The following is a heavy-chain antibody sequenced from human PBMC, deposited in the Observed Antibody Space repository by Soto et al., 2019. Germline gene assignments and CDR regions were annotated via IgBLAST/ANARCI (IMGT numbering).Heavy chain of an antibody. CDR3: ATDGRNWNFSDAFDI. CDR1: GYTLTELS. CDR2: FDPEDGET. V-gene: IGHV1-24*01. D-gene: IGHD1-7*01. J-gene: IGHJ3*02. Sequence: ASVKVSCKVSGYTLTELSMHWVRQAPGKGLEWMGGFDPEDGETIYAQKFQGRVTMTEDTSTDTAYMELSSLRSEDTAVYYCATDGRNWNFSDAFDIWGQGTMVTFSS.